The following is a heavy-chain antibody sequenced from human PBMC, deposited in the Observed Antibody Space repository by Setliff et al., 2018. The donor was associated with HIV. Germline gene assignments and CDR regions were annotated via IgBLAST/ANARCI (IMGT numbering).Heavy chain of an antibody. CDR2: VDPEDGET. V-gene: IGHV1-69-2*01. CDR1: GYTFTDYY. D-gene: IGHD6-19*01. Sequence: ASVMVSCKASGYTFTDYYMHWVQQAPGKGLEWMGRVDPEDGETIYAEKFQGRVTITADTSTDTAYMELSSLRSEDTAVYYCATVRGGIVVAPDYWGQGTLVTVSS. CDR3: ATVRGGIVVAPDY. J-gene: IGHJ4*02.